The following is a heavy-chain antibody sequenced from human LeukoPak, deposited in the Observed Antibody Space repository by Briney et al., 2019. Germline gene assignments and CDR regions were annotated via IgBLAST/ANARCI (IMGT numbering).Heavy chain of an antibody. CDR1: GFSLSTSGMC. CDR2: IDWDDNK. V-gene: IGHV2-70*11. Sequence: SGPALVKPTQTLTLTCTFSGFSLSTSGMCVSWIRQPPGKALEWLARIDWDDNKYYSTSLKTRLTISKDTSKNQVVLTMTNMDPVETATYYCARIRSDYGSGSYPDYWGQGTLVTVSS. J-gene: IGHJ4*02. D-gene: IGHD3-10*01. CDR3: ARIRSDYGSGSYPDY.